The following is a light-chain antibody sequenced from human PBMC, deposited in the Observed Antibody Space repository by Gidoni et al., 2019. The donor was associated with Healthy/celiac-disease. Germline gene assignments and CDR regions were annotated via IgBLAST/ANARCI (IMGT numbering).Light chain of an antibody. V-gene: IGKV3-15*01. CDR1: QSVSSN. CDR2: GAS. CDR3: QQYNNWSYT. Sequence: EIVMKQSPATLSVSPGERATLSCRASQSVSSNLAWYQQKPGQAPRLLIYGASTRATGIPARFSGSGSGTEFTLTISSLQSEDFAVYYCQQYNNWSYTFGQGTKLEIK. J-gene: IGKJ2*01.